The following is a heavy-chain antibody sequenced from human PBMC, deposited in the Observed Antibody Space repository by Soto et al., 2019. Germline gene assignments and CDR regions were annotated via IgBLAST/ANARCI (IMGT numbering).Heavy chain of an antibody. CDR3: ARESEDLTSSFDY. CDR2: ISSTTNYI. Sequence: GGSLKLSCAASGFTFTRYSMNWVRQAPGKGLEWVSSISSTTNYIYYADSMKGRFTVSRDNAKNSVYLEMNSLSAEDTAVYYCARESEDLTSSFDYWGQGTLVTVSS. J-gene: IGHJ4*02. CDR1: GFTFTRYS. V-gene: IGHV3-21*01.